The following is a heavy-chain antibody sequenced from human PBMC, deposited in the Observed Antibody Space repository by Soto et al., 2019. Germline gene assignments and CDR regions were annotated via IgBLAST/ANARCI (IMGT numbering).Heavy chain of an antibody. V-gene: IGHV3-21*01. CDR3: ARSPLLWFGELLHFDY. Sequence: GGSLRLSCAASGFTFSSYSMNWVRQAPGKGLEWVSSISSSSSYIYYADSVKGRFTISRDNVKNSLYLQMNSLRAEDTAVYYCARSPLLWFGELLHFDYWGQGTLVTVSS. J-gene: IGHJ4*02. D-gene: IGHD3-10*01. CDR1: GFTFSSYS. CDR2: ISSSSSYI.